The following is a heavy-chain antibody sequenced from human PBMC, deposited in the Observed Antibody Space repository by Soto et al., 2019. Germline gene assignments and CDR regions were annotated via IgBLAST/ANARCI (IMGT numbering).Heavy chain of an antibody. D-gene: IGHD1-26*01. Sequence: GGSLRLSCAASGITFSNYAMSWVRQAPGKGLEWVSVISGSGGTTYYADSVKGRFTISRDNSKNTLYLQMNSLRAEDTAVYYCASSLLNPCLGHWYFDLWGRGTLGTGSS. J-gene: IGHJ2*01. V-gene: IGHV3-23*01. CDR3: ASSLLNPCLGHWYFDL. CDR2: ISGSGGTT. CDR1: GITFSNYA.